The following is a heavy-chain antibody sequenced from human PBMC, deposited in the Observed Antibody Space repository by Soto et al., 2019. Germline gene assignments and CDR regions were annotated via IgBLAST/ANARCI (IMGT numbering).Heavy chain of an antibody. CDR1: GDSISTYY. J-gene: IGHJ4*02. V-gene: IGHV4-59*01. Sequence: SETLSLTCTVSGDSISTYYWSWIRQPPGKGLEWIGYIYGSGSTNYNPSLKSRVTISADTSKNQLSLKLSSVTAADTAVYYCARGPVTSGSYYFDYCGQGTLVTVSS. D-gene: IGHD6-19*01. CDR2: IYGSGST. CDR3: ARGPVTSGSYYFDY.